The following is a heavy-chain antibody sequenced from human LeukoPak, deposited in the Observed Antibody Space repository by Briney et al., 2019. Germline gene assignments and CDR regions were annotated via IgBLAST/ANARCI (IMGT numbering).Heavy chain of an antibody. CDR1: GGSISSYY. Sequence: SETLSLTCTVSGGSISSYYWSWIRQPPGKGLEWIGYIYYSGSTNYNPSLKSRVTISVDTSKNQFSLKLSSVTAADTAVYYCARDQEGRHGELLYWGQGTLVTVSS. CDR3: ARDQEGRHGELLY. CDR2: IYYSGST. V-gene: IGHV4-59*01. J-gene: IGHJ4*02. D-gene: IGHD3-10*01.